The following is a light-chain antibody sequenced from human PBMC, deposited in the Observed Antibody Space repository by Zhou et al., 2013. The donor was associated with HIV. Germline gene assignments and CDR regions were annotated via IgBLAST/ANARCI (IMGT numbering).Light chain of an antibody. CDR2: DAS. CDR3: QQRRNWPLIT. CDR1: QSVDTY. Sequence: IVMTQSPATLSLSPGERATLSCRASQSVDTYLAWYQQKPGQAPRLLIYDASNRATGIPARFSGSGSGTDFTLTISSLEPEDFAVYYCQQRRNWPLITFGGGTKVEIK. V-gene: IGKV3-11*01. J-gene: IGKJ4*01.